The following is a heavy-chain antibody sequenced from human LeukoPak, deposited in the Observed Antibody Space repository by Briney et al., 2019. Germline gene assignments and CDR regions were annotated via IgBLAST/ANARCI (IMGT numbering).Heavy chain of an antibody. CDR1: GGSISSSSYY. D-gene: IGHD6-19*01. J-gene: IGHJ4*02. Sequence: SETLSLTCTVSGGSISSSSYYWGWIRQPPGKGLEWIGSIYYSGSTYYNPSLKSRVTISVDTSNNQFSLKLSSVTAAATAVYYGARSQGLVLVGFDYWGQGTLVTVSS. CDR2: IYYSGST. CDR3: ARSQGLVLVGFDY. V-gene: IGHV4-39*01.